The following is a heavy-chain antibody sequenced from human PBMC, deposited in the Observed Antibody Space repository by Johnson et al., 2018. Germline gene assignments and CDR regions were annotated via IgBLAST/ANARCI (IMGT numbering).Heavy chain of an antibody. CDR2: IKHSGST. Sequence: QVQLQQGGAGLLKPSETXSLTCAVYGGSFSGYYWSWIRQPPGQGPEWFGEIKHSGSTNYNPSLKSRVTIAVDTSKTQVSLKLSPVTAADTAVYYCARGSGKQMYNWFDPWGQGTLVTVSS. CDR1: GGSFSGYY. J-gene: IGHJ5*02. D-gene: IGHD1-1*01. CDR3: ARGSGKQMYNWFDP. V-gene: IGHV4-34*01.